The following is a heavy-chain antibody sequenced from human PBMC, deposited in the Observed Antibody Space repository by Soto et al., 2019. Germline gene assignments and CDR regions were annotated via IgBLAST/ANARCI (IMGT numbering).Heavy chain of an antibody. J-gene: IGHJ4*02. CDR1: GFTFSGSA. D-gene: IGHD2-15*01. CDR2: IKSETDGGTT. Sequence: WGSLRLSCAASGFTFSGSAMHWVRQASGKGLEWVGRIKSETDGGTTDYAAPVKGRFTISRDDSKNTLYLQMNSLKTEDTAIYYCTTDLHGGFDYWGQGTLVTVSS. V-gene: IGHV3-15*01. CDR3: TTDLHGGFDY.